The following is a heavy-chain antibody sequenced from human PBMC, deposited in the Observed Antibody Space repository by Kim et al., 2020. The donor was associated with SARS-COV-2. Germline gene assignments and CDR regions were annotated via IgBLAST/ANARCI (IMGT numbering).Heavy chain of an antibody. CDR2: ISSNGGST. J-gene: IGHJ3*02. CDR3: VKGSSWQNAFDI. V-gene: IGHV3-64D*06. D-gene: IGHD6-13*01. CDR1: GFTFSSYA. Sequence: GGSLRLSCSASGFTFSSYAMHWVRQAPGKGLEYVSAISSNGGSTYYADSVKGRFTISRYNFKNTLYLQMSSLRAEDTAVYYCVKGSSWQNAFDIWGKGTKVTVSS.